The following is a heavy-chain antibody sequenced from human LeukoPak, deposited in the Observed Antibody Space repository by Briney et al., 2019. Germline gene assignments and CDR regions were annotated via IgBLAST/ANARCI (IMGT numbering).Heavy chain of an antibody. Sequence: PGGSLRLSCAASGLTFSNYGMSWVRQAPGKGLEWVSAISGSGGNTYYADSVKGRFTISRDNSKNTLYLQMNSLRAEDTAVYYCANDGAYYDSSTDAFDIWGQGTMVTVSS. D-gene: IGHD3-22*01. CDR1: GLTFSNYG. CDR2: ISGSGGNT. CDR3: ANDGAYYDSSTDAFDI. J-gene: IGHJ3*02. V-gene: IGHV3-23*01.